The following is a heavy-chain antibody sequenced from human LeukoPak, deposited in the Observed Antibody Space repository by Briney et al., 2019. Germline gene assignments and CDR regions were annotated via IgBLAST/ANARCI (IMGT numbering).Heavy chain of an antibody. V-gene: IGHV4-59*01. CDR1: GGSISSYY. J-gene: IGHJ4*02. CDR2: IYYSGST. CDR3: ARASYYYDSSGYYPYSD. D-gene: IGHD3-22*01. Sequence: SETLSLTCTVSGGSISSYYWSWIRQPPGKGLEWIGYIYYSGSTNYNPSLKSRVTISVDTSKNQFSLKLSSVTAADTAVYYCARASYYYDSSGYYPYSDWGQGTLVTVSS.